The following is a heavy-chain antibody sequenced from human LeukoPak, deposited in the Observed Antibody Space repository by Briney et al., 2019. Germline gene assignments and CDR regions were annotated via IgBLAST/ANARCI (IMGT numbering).Heavy chain of an antibody. V-gene: IGHV4-34*01. CDR3: ARKLGGGYYMDV. CDR2: INHSGST. Sequence: KASETLSLTCAVYGGSFSGYYWSWIRQPPGKGLGWIGEINHSGSTNYNPSLKSRVTISVDTSKNQFSLKLRSVTAADTAVYYCARKLGGGYYMDVWGKGTTVTVSS. D-gene: IGHD2-15*01. J-gene: IGHJ6*03. CDR1: GGSFSGYY.